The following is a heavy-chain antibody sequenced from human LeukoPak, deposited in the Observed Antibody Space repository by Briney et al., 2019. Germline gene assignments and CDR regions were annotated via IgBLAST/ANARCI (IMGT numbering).Heavy chain of an antibody. CDR1: GFTFSDYY. Sequence: GRSLRLSCAASGFTFSDYYMSWIRQAPGKGLEWVSYISIRSTYASYADSVKGRFTISRDDAKNSLYMQMNGLRAEDTAVYYCARGRWIIRGVKTHVFSHWGQGALVTVSS. J-gene: IGHJ4*02. D-gene: IGHD3-10*01. CDR3: ARGRWIIRGVKTHVFSH. CDR2: ISIRSTYA. V-gene: IGHV3-11*05.